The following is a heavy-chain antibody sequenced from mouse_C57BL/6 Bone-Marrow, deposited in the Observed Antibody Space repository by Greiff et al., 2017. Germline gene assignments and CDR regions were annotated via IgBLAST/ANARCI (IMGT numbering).Heavy chain of an antibody. D-gene: IGHD2-5*01. CDR3: TRVDDSKAWFAY. V-gene: IGHV1-15*01. J-gene: IGHJ3*01. CDR1: GYTFTDYE. Sequence: VNLVESGAELVRPGASVTLSCKASGYTFTDYEMHWVKQTPVHGLEWIGAIDPETGGTAYNQKFKGKAILTADKSSSTAYMELRSLTSEDSAVYYCTRVDDSKAWFAYWGQGTLVTVSA. CDR2: IDPETGGT.